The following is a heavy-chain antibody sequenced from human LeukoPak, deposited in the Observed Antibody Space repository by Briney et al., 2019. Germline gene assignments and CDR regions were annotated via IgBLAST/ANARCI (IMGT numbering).Heavy chain of an antibody. D-gene: IGHD1-14*01. J-gene: IGHJ4*02. V-gene: IGHV4-4*09. CDR2: IYSSGIT. Sequence: SETLSLTYTVSGDSISSYYWSWIRQPPGKGLEWIGYIYSSGITNYNPSLKSRVTISTDTSKNQLSLQLTSVTAADTAVYYCARRGNQFDYWGQGTLVTVSS. CDR1: GDSISSYY. CDR3: ARRGNQFDY.